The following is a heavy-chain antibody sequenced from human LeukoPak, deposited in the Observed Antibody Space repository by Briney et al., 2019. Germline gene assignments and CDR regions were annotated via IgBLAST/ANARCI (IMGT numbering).Heavy chain of an antibody. D-gene: IGHD3-10*01. Sequence: GGSLRLSCAASGFIVSSNYMSWVRQAPGKGLEWVSVIYSGGSTYYADSVKGRFTISRDNSKNTLYLQMNSLRAEDTAVYYCVGASRSGYFDYWGQGTLVTVSS. CDR1: GFIVSSNY. J-gene: IGHJ4*02. CDR3: VGASRSGYFDY. CDR2: IYSGGST. V-gene: IGHV3-53*01.